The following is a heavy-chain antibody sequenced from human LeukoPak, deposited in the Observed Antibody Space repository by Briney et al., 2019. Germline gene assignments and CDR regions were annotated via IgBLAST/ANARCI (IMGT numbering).Heavy chain of an antibody. CDR1: GFTFSSYA. Sequence: PGGSLRLSCAASGFTFSSYAMHWVRQAPGKGLEWVAVISYDGSNKYYADSVKGRFTISRDNSKNTLYLQVNSLRAEDTAVYYCARDGSLFDYWGQGTLVTVSS. CDR2: ISYDGSNK. V-gene: IGHV3-30-3*01. J-gene: IGHJ4*02. CDR3: ARDGSLFDY.